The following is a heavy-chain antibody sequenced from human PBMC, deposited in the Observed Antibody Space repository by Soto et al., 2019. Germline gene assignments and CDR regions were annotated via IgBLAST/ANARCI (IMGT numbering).Heavy chain of an antibody. CDR2: ISGSDDST. V-gene: IGHV3-23*01. CDR3: AKRSSTSTFDY. Sequence: EVQLLESGGGLVQPGESLRLSCAASGFTFSSYAMSWVRQAPGKGLEWVSLISGSDDSTYYADSVKGRFTISRDNSKNTLYLQMNRLRAEATAVYYCAKRSSTSTFDYWGQGTLVTVSS. J-gene: IGHJ4*02. D-gene: IGHD6-13*01. CDR1: GFTFSSYA.